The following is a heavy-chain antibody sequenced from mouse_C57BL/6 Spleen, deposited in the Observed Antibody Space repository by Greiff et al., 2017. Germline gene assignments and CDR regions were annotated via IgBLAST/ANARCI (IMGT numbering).Heavy chain of an antibody. J-gene: IGHJ4*01. Sequence: VQLVESGAELVRPGASVTLSCKASGYTFTDYEMHWVKQTPVHGLEWIGAIDPETGGTAYNQKFKGKAILTADKSSSTAYMELRSLTSEDSAVYYCTRGEVVATGAMDYWGQGTSVTVSS. CDR3: TRGEVVATGAMDY. CDR2: IDPETGGT. CDR1: GYTFTDYE. V-gene: IGHV1-15*01. D-gene: IGHD1-1*01.